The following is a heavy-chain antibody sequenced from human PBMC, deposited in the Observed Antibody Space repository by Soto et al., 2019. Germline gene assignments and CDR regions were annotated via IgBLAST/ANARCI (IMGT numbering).Heavy chain of an antibody. J-gene: IGHJ5*02. CDR3: ARLGAYYQSLDP. D-gene: IGHD2-21*01. Sequence: SETLSLTCTVSGGSFSPNYLSWIRQPPGKGLEWVGYIYYAGTTSYNPSLKSRVTISLDTSKSQFSLRLSSVTAADTAVYYCARLGAYYQSLDPWGPGTLVTVSS. CDR2: IYYAGTT. CDR1: GGSFSPNY. V-gene: IGHV4-59*08.